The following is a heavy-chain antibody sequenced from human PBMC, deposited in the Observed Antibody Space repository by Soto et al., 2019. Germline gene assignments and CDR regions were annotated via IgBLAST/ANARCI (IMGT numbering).Heavy chain of an antibody. CDR1: GFTFTSHW. CDR3: AGEIIAVIGTIRWFDP. CDR2: INGDGSSI. D-gene: IGHD6-13*01. Sequence: PGGSLRLSCAASGFTFTSHWMHWVRQAPGKGPVWVSRINGDGSSISYADSVNGRFTISRDNAKNTLYLQMNSLRAEDTAVYYCAGEIIAVIGTIRWFDPWGQGTLVTVSS. V-gene: IGHV3-74*01. J-gene: IGHJ5*02.